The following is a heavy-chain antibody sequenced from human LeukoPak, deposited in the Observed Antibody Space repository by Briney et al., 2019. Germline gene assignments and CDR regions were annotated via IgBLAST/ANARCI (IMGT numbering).Heavy chain of an antibody. D-gene: IGHD6-13*01. Sequence: PSETLSLTCAVYGGSFSGYYWSWTRQPPGKGLEWIGEINHSGSTNYNPSLKSRVTISVDTSKNQFSLKLSSVTAADTAVYYCARGVEQQLGYWGQGTLVTVSS. CDR2: INHSGST. CDR1: GGSFSGYY. J-gene: IGHJ4*02. V-gene: IGHV4-34*01. CDR3: ARGVEQQLGY.